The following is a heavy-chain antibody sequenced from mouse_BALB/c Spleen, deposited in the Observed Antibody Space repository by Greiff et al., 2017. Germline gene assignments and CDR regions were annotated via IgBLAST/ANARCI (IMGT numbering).Heavy chain of an antibody. D-gene: IGHD1-1*01. CDR2: ISYDGSN. V-gene: IGHV3-6*02. CDR3: ARAFTTLDY. Sequence: EVKLMESGPGLVKPSQSLSLTCSVTGYSITSGYYWNWIRQFPGNKLEWMGYISYDGSNNYNPSLKNRISITRDTSKNQFFLKLNSVTTEDTATYYCARAFTTLDYWGQGTTLTVSS. J-gene: IGHJ2*01. CDR1: GYSITSGYY.